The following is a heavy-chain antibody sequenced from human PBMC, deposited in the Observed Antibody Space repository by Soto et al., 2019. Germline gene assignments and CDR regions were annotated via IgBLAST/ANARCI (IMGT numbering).Heavy chain of an antibody. CDR2: ISAYNGNT. Sequence: ASVKVSFKASGYTFTSYGISWVRQAPGQGLEWMGWISAYNGNTNYARKLQGRVTMTTDTSTSTGYMELRSLRSDDTAVYYCARGGGYDFRSSQASPIDVWGQGTTVTVSS. CDR3: ARGGGYDFRSSQASPIDV. CDR1: GYTFTSYG. D-gene: IGHD3-3*01. J-gene: IGHJ6*02. V-gene: IGHV1-18*04.